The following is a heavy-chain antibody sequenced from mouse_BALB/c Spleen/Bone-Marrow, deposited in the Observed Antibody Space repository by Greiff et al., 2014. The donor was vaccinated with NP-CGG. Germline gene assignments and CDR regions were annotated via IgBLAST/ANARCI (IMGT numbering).Heavy chain of an antibody. V-gene: IGHV14-3*02. CDR3: AAYNYGSSYGFAY. CDR2: IDPANGNT. Sequence: EVQLQQSGAELVKPGASVKLSCTASGFNIKDTYMHWVKQRPEQGLEWIGRIDPANGNTKYDPKFQGKATITADTSSNTAYLQLSSLTSEDTAVYYCAAYNYGSSYGFAYWGQGTLVTVS. CDR1: GFNIKDTY. J-gene: IGHJ3*01. D-gene: IGHD1-1*01.